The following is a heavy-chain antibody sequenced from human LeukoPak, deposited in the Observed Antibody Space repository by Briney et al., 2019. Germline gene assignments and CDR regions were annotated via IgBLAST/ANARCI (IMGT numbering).Heavy chain of an antibody. V-gene: IGHV3-23*01. D-gene: IGHD6-13*01. CDR2: ISGTGGDT. CDR1: GLTFSRHA. Sequence: GGSLRLSCAASGLTFSRHAMSWVRQAPRKGLEWVSSISGTGGDTYYADAVKGRFTISRDNSKNTLYLQMNSLRAEDTAVYYCSLVPNYWGQGTLVTVSS. J-gene: IGHJ4*02. CDR3: SLVPNY.